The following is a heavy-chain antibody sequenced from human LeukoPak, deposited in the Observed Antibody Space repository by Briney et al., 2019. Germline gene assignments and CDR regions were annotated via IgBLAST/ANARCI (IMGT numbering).Heavy chain of an antibody. V-gene: IGHV3-7*01. Sequence: GGSLRLSCAASGFTFRRYWMTWLRQAPGKGLEWVANINEDGSEKNYVDSVKGRFTMSRDDAKNSLFLEMNSLRAEDTAVYCYYMDVWGNGTTVTVSS. CDR1: GFTFRRYW. CDR3: YMDV. J-gene: IGHJ6*03. CDR2: INEDGSEK.